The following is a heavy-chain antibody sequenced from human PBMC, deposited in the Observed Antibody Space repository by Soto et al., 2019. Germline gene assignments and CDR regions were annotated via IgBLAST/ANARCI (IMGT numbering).Heavy chain of an antibody. CDR3: AKVEELYDKGWFDP. CDR1: GFTFSSYA. Sequence: GGSLRLSCAASGFTFSSYAMSWVRQAPGKGLEWVSAISGSGGSTYYAGSVKGRFTISRDNSKNTLYLQMNSLRAEDTAVYYCAKVEELYDKGWFDPWGQGTLVTVSS. CDR2: ISGSGGST. J-gene: IGHJ5*02. D-gene: IGHD3-9*01. V-gene: IGHV3-23*01.